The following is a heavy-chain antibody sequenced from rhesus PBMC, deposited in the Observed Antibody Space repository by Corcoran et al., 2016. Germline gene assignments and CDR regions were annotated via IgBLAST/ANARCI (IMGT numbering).Heavy chain of an antibody. J-gene: IGHJ4*01. Sequence: QLQLQESGPGLVKPSETLSVTCAVSGGSISSSYWSWIRQAPGKGLEWIGYIYGSGSSTNDNPTLKSRVTLSVDTSKNQLSLKLSSVTAADTAVYYCASGPTGTTDYWGQGVLVTVSS. CDR3: ASGPTGTTDY. D-gene: IGHD1-26*01. V-gene: IGHV4-169*02. CDR2: IYGSGSST. CDR1: GGSISSSY.